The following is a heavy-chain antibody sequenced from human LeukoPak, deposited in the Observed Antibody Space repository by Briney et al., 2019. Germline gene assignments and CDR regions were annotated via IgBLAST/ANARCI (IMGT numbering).Heavy chain of an antibody. J-gene: IGHJ5*02. V-gene: IGHV4-31*03. CDR1: GGSISSGGYY. CDR3: ASGRYKSWFDP. Sequence: SETLSLTCTVSGGSISSGGYYWSWIRQHPGKGLEWIGYIYYSGSTYYNPSPKSRVTISVDTSKNQFSLKLSSVTAADTAVYYCASGRYKSWFDPWGQGTLVTVSS. CDR2: IYYSGST. D-gene: IGHD1-1*01.